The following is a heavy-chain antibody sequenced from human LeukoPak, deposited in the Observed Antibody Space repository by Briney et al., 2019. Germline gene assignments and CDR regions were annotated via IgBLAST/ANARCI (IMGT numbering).Heavy chain of an antibody. Sequence: ASVKVSCKTSGYTFTNHGISWVRQAPGQGLEWMGWISAYNGDTNYAQILQGRVTMTTDTSTRTAYMELRSLRSDDTAVYYCGRDDSNGYYYIDYWGQGTLVTVSS. J-gene: IGHJ4*02. CDR2: ISAYNGDT. CDR1: GYTFTNHG. CDR3: GRDDSNGYYYIDY. D-gene: IGHD6-19*01. V-gene: IGHV1-18*01.